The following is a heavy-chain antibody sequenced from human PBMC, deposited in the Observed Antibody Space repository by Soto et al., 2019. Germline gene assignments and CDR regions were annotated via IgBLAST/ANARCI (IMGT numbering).Heavy chain of an antibody. Sequence: GGSLRLSCSASGFTFSMFSMHWVRQAPGKGLEWVSAISGSGGSTYYADSVKGRFTISRDNSKNTLYLQMNSLRAEDTAVYYCAKGTMIVVFDAFDIWGQGTMVTVSS. CDR3: AKGTMIVVFDAFDI. V-gene: IGHV3-23*01. D-gene: IGHD3-22*01. J-gene: IGHJ3*02. CDR1: GFTFSMFS. CDR2: ISGSGGST.